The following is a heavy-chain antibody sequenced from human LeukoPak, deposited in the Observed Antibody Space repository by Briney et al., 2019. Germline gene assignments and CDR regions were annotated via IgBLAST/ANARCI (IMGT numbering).Heavy chain of an antibody. CDR3: ASSVDGGHDAFDI. CDR2: MNPNSGNT. CDR1: GYTFTSYD. V-gene: IGHV1-8*01. Sequence: GASVKVSYKASGYTFTSYDINWVRQATGQGLEWMGWMNPNSGNTGYAQKFQGRVTMTRNTSISTAYMELSSLRSEDTAVYYCASSVDGGHDAFDIWGQGTMVTVSS. D-gene: IGHD4-23*01. J-gene: IGHJ3*02.